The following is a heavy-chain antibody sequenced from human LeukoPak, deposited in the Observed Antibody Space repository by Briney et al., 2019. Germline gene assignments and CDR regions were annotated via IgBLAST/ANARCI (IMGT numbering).Heavy chain of an antibody. CDR2: ISGSGGST. V-gene: IGHV3-23*01. Sequence: GGSLRLSCAASGFTFSSYAMSWVRQAPGKGLEWVSAISGSGGSTYYADSVKGRFTISRDNSKNTLYLQMNSLRAEDTAVYYCANYLVSSYFRYYYYGMDVWGQGTTVTVSS. CDR3: ANYLVSSYFRYYYYGMDV. CDR1: GFTFSSYA. J-gene: IGHJ6*02. D-gene: IGHD3-9*01.